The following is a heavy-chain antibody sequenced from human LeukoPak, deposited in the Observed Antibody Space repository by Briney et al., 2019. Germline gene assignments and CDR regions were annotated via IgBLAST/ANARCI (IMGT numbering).Heavy chain of an antibody. J-gene: IGHJ4*02. CDR2: ISSGSSTI. V-gene: IGHV3-48*04. CDR3: ARGRTAMR. D-gene: IGHD5-18*01. Sequence: GGSLRLSCAASGFTFSGYWMSWVRQAPGKGLEWVSYISSGSSTIYYADSVKGRFTISRDNAKNSLYLQMNSLRAEDTAVYYCARGRTAMRWGQGTLVTVSS. CDR1: GFTFSGYW.